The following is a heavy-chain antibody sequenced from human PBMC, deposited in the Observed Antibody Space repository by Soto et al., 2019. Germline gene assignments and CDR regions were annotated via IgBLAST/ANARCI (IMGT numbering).Heavy chain of an antibody. Sequence: SEPWSLTCAVYGGSFVGYYWSWIRQAAGKGLEWIGKINHSGSTNYNPSLKSRVTISVATAKNQFSLKLSSVTAADTAVYYCARGLFGYFDWQLQGDFDYWGQGTLVTVS. CDR2: INHSGST. V-gene: IGHV4-34*01. CDR1: GGSFVGYY. D-gene: IGHD3-9*01. CDR3: ARGLFGYFDWQLQGDFDY. J-gene: IGHJ4*02.